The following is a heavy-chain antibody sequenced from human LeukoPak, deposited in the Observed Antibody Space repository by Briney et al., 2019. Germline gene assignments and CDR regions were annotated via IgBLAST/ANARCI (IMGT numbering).Heavy chain of an antibody. J-gene: IGHJ4*02. CDR3: ARDDVDTAMGY. V-gene: IGHV1-18*01. CDR2: ISAYNGNT. CDR1: GYTFTSYG. Sequence: ASVRVSCKASGYTFTSYGISWVRQAPGQGLEWMGWISAYNGNTNYAQKLQGRVTMTTDTSTSTAYMELSSLRSEDTAVYYCARDDVDTAMGYWGQGTLVTVSS. D-gene: IGHD5-18*01.